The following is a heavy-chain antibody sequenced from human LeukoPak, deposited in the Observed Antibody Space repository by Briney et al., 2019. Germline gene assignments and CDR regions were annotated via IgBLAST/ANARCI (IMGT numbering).Heavy chain of an antibody. Sequence: GGSLRLSCAASGFTVSSNYMSWVRQAPGKWLEWVSVIYSGGSTYYADSVKGRFTISRDNSKNTLYLQMNSLRAEDTAVYYCARKNGQWMAYDYWGQGTLVTVSS. J-gene: IGHJ4*02. CDR1: GFTVSSNY. CDR2: IYSGGST. D-gene: IGHD6-19*01. CDR3: ARKNGQWMAYDY. V-gene: IGHV3-53*01.